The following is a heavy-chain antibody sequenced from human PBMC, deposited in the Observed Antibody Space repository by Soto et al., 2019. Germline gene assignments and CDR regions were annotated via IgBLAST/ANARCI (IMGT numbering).Heavy chain of an antibody. CDR2: INPSGGST. J-gene: IGHJ6*02. D-gene: IGHD3-10*01. CDR1: GYTFTSYY. Sequence: ASVKVSCKASGYTFTSYYMHWVRQAPGQGLEWMGIINPSGGSTSYAQKFQGRVTMTRDTSTSTVYMELSSLRSEDTAVYYCARVRPPYYYGSGSYGHDGMDVWGQGTTVTVSS. V-gene: IGHV1-46*01. CDR3: ARVRPPYYYGSGSYGHDGMDV.